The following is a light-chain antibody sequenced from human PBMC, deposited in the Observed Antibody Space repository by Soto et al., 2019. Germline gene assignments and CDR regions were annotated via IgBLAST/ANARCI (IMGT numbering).Light chain of an antibody. CDR1: QSVSSN. CDR2: GAS. CDR3: QQYGSSGT. Sequence: EILITQSPATLSLSPGERATLSCRASQSVSSNLAWYQRKPGQAPRLLIYGASTRATGIPDRLSGSGSGTDFTLTISRMEPEDFAVYYCQQYGSSGTFGQGTKVDIK. V-gene: IGKV3-20*01. J-gene: IGKJ1*01.